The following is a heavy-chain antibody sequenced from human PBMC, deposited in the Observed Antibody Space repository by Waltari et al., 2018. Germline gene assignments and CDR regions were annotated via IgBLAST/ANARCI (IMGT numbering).Heavy chain of an antibody. Sequence: QVQLQQWGAGLLKPSETLSLTCAVYGGSFSGYYWSWIRQPPGKGLEWIGEINHSGSTNYNPSLKSRVTISVDTSKNQFSLKLSSVTAADTAVYYCARVVSGYYYYMDVWGKGTTVTISS. CDR1: GGSFSGYY. CDR3: ARVVSGYYYYMDV. V-gene: IGHV4-34*01. J-gene: IGHJ6*03. CDR2: INHSGST.